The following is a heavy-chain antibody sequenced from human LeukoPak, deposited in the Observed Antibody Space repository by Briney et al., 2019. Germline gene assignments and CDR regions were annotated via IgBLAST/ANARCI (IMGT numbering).Heavy chain of an antibody. CDR2: IYYSGST. Sequence: SETLSLTCTVSGGSISSGGYYWSWIRQHPGKGLEWIGYIYYSGSTYYNPSLKSRVTISVDTSKNQFSLKLSSVTAADTAVYYCARGPPRRYCSSTSCYVRLYYYYGMDVWGQGTTVTVSS. CDR1: GGSISSGGYY. D-gene: IGHD2-2*01. V-gene: IGHV4-31*03. J-gene: IGHJ6*02. CDR3: ARGPPRRYCSSTSCYVRLYYYYGMDV.